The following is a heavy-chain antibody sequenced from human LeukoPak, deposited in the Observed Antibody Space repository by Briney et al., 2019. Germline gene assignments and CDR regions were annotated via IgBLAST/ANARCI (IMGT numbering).Heavy chain of an antibody. CDR2: INHSGST. CDR1: GGSFSGHY. J-gene: IGHJ4*02. V-gene: IGHV4-34*01. Sequence: SETLSLTCAVYGGSFSGHYWSWIRQPPGKGLEWIGEINHSGSTNYNPSLKSRVTISVDMSKNQFSLKLSSVTAADTAVYYCARGNAEWSQYYYDSSGSQNYFDYWGQGTLVTVSS. CDR3: ARGNAEWSQYYYDSSGSQNYFDY. D-gene: IGHD3-22*01.